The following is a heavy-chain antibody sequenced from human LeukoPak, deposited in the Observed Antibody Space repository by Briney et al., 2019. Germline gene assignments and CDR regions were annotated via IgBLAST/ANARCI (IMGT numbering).Heavy chain of an antibody. J-gene: IGHJ5*02. D-gene: IGHD6-13*01. CDR2: ITPILGTT. Sequence: GASVKVSCKAYGGTFSSYASSWVRQAPGEGLEWMGGITPILGTTKYAQKFLGRVTITADKSTSTAYMELSSLTSDDTAIYYCARVLGYSRTTNWCDPWGQGTLVTVSS. CDR3: ARVLGYSRTTNWCDP. V-gene: IGHV1-69*10. CDR1: GGTFSSYA.